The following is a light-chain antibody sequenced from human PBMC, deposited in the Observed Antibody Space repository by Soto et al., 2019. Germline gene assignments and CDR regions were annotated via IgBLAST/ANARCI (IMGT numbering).Light chain of an antibody. J-gene: IGKJ1*01. CDR1: QSISGY. CDR2: AAS. CDR3: QQSYSTPRA. Sequence: DIQMTQSPSSLSASVGDRVTITCRASQSISGYLNWYRQKPGKAPKLLIYAASSLQSGVPSRFSGSGSGTDFTLTISSLQPEDFATYYCQQSYSTPRAFGQGTKVQIK. V-gene: IGKV1-39*01.